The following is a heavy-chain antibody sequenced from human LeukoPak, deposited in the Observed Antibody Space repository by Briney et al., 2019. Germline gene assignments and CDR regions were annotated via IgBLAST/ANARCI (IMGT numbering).Heavy chain of an antibody. D-gene: IGHD3-22*01. J-gene: IGHJ6*03. CDR1: GGSISSGGYY. Sequence: PSETLSLTCTVSGGSISSGGYYWSWIRQHPGKGLEWIGYIYYSGSTYYNPSLKSRVTISVDTSKNQFSLKLSSVTAADTAVYYCATLGYYDSSGYSDYYYYYMDVWGKGTTVTVSS. CDR2: IYYSGST. V-gene: IGHV4-31*03. CDR3: ATLGYYDSSGYSDYYYYYMDV.